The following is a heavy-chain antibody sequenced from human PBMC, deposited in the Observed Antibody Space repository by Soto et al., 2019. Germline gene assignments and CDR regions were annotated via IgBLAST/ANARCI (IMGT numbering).Heavy chain of an antibody. CDR3: ARAGYYYDSSGLIFDY. J-gene: IGHJ4*02. Sequence: SETLSLTCAVSGGSISSSNWWSWVRQPPGKGLEWIGEIYHSGSTNYNPSLKSRVTISVDKSKNQFSLKLSSVTAADTAVYYCARAGYYYDSSGLIFDYWGQGTLVTVSS. CDR1: GGSISSSNW. D-gene: IGHD3-22*01. CDR2: IYHSGST. V-gene: IGHV4-4*02.